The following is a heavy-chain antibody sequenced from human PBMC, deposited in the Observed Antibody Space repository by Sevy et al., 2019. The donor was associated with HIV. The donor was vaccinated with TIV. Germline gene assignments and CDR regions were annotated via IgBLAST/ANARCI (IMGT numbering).Heavy chain of an antibody. Sequence: GGSLRLSCAASGFTFRNYAMNWVRRAPGKGLEWVSGISGTGGSGDKTNYADSVKGRFTISRDDSKNSLYLQLNTLRVEDTAIYYCARKYDSSGYFDYWGQGTLVTVSS. CDR1: GFTFRNYA. D-gene: IGHD3-22*01. J-gene: IGHJ4*02. CDR3: ARKYDSSGYFDY. CDR2: ISGTGGSGDKT. V-gene: IGHV3-23*01.